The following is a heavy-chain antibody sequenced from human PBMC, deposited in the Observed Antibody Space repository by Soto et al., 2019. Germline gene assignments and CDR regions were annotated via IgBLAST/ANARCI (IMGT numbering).Heavy chain of an antibody. D-gene: IGHD3-22*01. CDR1: GFTFSNFY. V-gene: IGHV3-7*01. CDR3: VRGSGFILDA. J-gene: IGHJ6*02. CDR2: IKRDGIEK. Sequence: SLRLSCAVSGFTFSNFYMSWVRQAPGKGLEWVAIIKRDGIEKQYLDSVKGRFTISRDNAKNSLYLQMNSLRAEDTAVYYCVRGSGFILDAWGQGTTVTVSS.